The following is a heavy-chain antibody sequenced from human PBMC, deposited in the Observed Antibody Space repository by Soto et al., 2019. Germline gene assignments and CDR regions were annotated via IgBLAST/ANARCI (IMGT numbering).Heavy chain of an antibody. D-gene: IGHD6-19*01. Sequence: GASVKVSCKASGYTFTSYYMHWVRQAPGQGLEWMGIINPSGGSTSYAQKFQGRVTMTRDTSTSTVYMELNSLRAEDTAVYYCAKGLVAVAGTLNWGQGTLVTVSS. V-gene: IGHV1-46*01. CDR3: AKGLVAVAGTLN. CDR1: GYTFTSYY. CDR2: INPSGGST. J-gene: IGHJ4*02.